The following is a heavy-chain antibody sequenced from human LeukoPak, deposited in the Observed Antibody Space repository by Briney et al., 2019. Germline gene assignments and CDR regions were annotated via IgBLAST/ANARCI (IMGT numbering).Heavy chain of an antibody. CDR1: GFIFNHHA. Sequence: GGSLRLSCAASGFIFNHHAMHWVRQAPGKGLEWVAVIWSDKSNRFYADSVRGRFTISRDDSRKTVYLQMERVTAEDTAIYYCAKDAQRGFDYSNSLEYWGQGALVTVAS. CDR3: AKDAQRGFDYSNSLEY. J-gene: IGHJ4*02. D-gene: IGHD4-11*01. V-gene: IGHV3-33*06. CDR2: IWSDKSNR.